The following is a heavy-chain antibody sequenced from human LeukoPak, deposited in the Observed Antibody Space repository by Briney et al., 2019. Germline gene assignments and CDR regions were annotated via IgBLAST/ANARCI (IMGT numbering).Heavy chain of an antibody. CDR2: ISYDGSNK. J-gene: IGHJ4*02. CDR1: GFTFSSYA. Sequence: PGGSLRLSCAASGFTFSSYAMHWVRQAPGKGLEWVAVISYDGSNKYYADSVKGRFTISRDNSKNTPYLQMNSLRAEDTAVYYCAREGYYYDSSGFDYWGQGTLVTVSS. V-gene: IGHV3-30-3*01. CDR3: AREGYYYDSSGFDY. D-gene: IGHD3-22*01.